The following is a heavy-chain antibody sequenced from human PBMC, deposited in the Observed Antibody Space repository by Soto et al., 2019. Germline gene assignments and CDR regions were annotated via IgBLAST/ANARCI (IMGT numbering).Heavy chain of an antibody. D-gene: IGHD3-9*01. CDR2: IYYSGST. CDR3: ARGYYDILTGHDYGMDV. Sequence: PSETLSLTCTVSGGSISSGGYYWSWIRQHPGKGLEWIGYIYYSGSTYYYSSLKSRVTISVDTSKNQFSLKLSSVTAADTAVYYCARGYYDILTGHDYGMDVWGQGTTVTVSS. J-gene: IGHJ6*02. CDR1: GGSISSGGYY. V-gene: IGHV4-31*03.